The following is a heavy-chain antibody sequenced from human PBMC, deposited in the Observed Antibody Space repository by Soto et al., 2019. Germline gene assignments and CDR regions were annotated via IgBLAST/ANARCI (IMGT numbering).Heavy chain of an antibody. CDR2: ISGGGGDT. J-gene: IGHJ4*02. CDR1: GFIFTDYA. D-gene: IGHD1-26*01. Sequence: PGGSLRLSCAASGFIFTDYAMSWVRQAPGKGLEWVSAISGGGGDTYYADSVKGRFTISRDNSKKTLYLQMNSLRAEDTAVYYCASMPSGSYFRPPGYWGQGTLVTVSS. CDR3: ASMPSGSYFRPPGY. V-gene: IGHV3-23*01.